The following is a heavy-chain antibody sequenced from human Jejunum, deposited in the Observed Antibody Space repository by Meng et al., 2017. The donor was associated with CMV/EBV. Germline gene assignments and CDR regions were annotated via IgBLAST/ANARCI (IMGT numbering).Heavy chain of an antibody. CDR3: ARVERSDDSRYRPFDY. D-gene: IGHD3-16*01. V-gene: IGHV3-7*01. Sequence: FTFSRYWLAWVRQAPGKGPEWVANVNQDGGETYYVDSVKGRFTVSRDNAKNSLSLQLNYPRVEDTAIYYCARVERSDDSRYRPFDYWGQGSLVTVSS. CDR2: VNQDGGET. CDR1: FTFSRYW. J-gene: IGHJ4*02.